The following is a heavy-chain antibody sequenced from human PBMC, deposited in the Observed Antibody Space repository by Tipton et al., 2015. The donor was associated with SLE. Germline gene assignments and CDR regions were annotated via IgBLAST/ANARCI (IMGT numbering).Heavy chain of an antibody. Sequence: LRLSCTVSGGSISSHYWSWIRQPPGKGLEWIGYIYHSGSTYYNPSLKSRVTISVDTSKNQFSLKLSSVNAADTAVYYCARHGGYYFDYWGQGTLVTVSS. J-gene: IGHJ4*02. V-gene: IGHV4-59*04. CDR2: IYHSGST. CDR3: ARHGGYYFDY. D-gene: IGHD4-23*01. CDR1: GGSISSHY.